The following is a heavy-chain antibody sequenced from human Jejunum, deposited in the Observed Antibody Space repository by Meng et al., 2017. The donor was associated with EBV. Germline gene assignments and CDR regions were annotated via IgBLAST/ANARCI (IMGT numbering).Heavy chain of an antibody. CDR1: GFTFGSYW. Sequence: VEPGRGLVLPGASLTLSVAASGFTFGSYWMQWFRQAPGKGLVWVSRINTDGSITNCADSVKGRFTISRDNARNTLYLQMNSLRAEDTAMYYCAKDLSWNQADYWGQGILVTVSS. CDR3: AKDLSWNQADY. CDR2: INTDGSIT. J-gene: IGHJ4*02. V-gene: IGHV3-74*01. D-gene: IGHD1-14*01.